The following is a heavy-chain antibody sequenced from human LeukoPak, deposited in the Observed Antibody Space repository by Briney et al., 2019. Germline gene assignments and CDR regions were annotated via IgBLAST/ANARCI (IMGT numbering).Heavy chain of an antibody. CDR3: ARKPSGSYYKGYFDY. D-gene: IGHD3-10*01. Sequence: PSETQSLTCTGSGGSISSGGYYWSWIRQHPGKGLEWIGYIYYSGSTYYNPSLKSRVTISVDTSKNQFSLKLSSVTAADTAVYYCARKPSGSYYKGYFDYWGQGTLVTVSS. CDR2: IYYSGST. J-gene: IGHJ4*02. CDR1: GGSISSGGYY. V-gene: IGHV4-31*03.